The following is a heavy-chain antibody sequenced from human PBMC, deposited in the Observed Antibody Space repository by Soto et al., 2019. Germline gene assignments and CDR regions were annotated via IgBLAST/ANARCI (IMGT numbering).Heavy chain of an antibody. V-gene: IGHV1-69*06. Sequence: QVQLVQSGPEVKKPGSSVKVSCKTSGDTFKKFAISWVRQAPGQGPEWMGGIIPMFGTTKYTQKLQGRVTFTADKSTGTAYMELTSLMSEDTATYFCARGVVPAAGAAPHYFHYGVDVWGQGPTVTVSS. CDR1: GDTFKKFA. J-gene: IGHJ6*02. CDR3: ARGVVPAAGAAPHYFHYGVDV. D-gene: IGHD2-2*01. CDR2: IIPMFGTT.